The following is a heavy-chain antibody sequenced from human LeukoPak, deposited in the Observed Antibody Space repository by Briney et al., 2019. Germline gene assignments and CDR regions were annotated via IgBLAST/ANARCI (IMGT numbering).Heavy chain of an antibody. CDR2: IRYDGSSK. CDR1: GFISSNYG. CDR3: AKDLDRSLKSPA. V-gene: IGHV3-30*02. Sequence: GGSLRLSCAASGFISSNYGMHWVRQAPGKGLEWVAFIRYDGSSKYYADSVKGRFTISRDNSKNTLYVQMNSLRAEDTAVYYCAKDLDRSLKSPAWGQGTLVTVSS. J-gene: IGHJ4*02.